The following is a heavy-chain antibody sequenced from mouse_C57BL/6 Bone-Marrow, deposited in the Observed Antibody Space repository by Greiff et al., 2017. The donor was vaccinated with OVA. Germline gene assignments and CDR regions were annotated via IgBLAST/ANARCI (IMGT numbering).Heavy chain of an antibody. CDR1: GYTFTSYG. Sequence: QVQLKESGAELARPGASVKLSCKASGYTFTSYGISWVKQRTGQGLEWIGEIYPRSGNTYYNEKFQGKATLTADKSSSTAYMELRSLTSEDSAVYFCARGGLLLNAMDYWGQGTSVTVSS. CDR3: ARGGLLLNAMDY. D-gene: IGHD2-1*01. CDR2: IYPRSGNT. V-gene: IGHV1-81*01. J-gene: IGHJ4*01.